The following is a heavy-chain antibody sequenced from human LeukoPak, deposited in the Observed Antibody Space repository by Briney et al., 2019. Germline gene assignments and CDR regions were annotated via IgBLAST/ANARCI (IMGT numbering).Heavy chain of an antibody. CDR2: ISYDGSNK. CDR1: GFTFSSYG. J-gene: IGHJ4*02. D-gene: IGHD3-10*01. V-gene: IGHV3-30*03. Sequence: GGSLRLSCAASGFTFSSYGMHWVRQAPGKGLEWVAVISYDGSNKYYADSVKGRFTISRDNAKNSLYLQMNSLRAEDTAVYYCARDRVWFGELLPYFDYWGQGTLVTVSS. CDR3: ARDRVWFGELLPYFDY.